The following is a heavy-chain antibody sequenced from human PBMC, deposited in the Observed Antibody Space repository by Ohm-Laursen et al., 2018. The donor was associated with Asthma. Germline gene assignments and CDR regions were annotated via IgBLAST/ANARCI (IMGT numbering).Heavy chain of an antibody. D-gene: IGHD4-17*01. CDR2: IYDSGST. J-gene: IGHJ4*02. Sequence: SETLSLTCTVSGGSISSGGYYWSWIRQHPGKGLEWIGYIYDSGSTNYNPSLKSRVTISVDTSKNQVSLRLSSVTAADTAMYYCSTPHNGDYAFDNWGQGTLVIVSS. CDR3: STPHNGDYAFDN. V-gene: IGHV4-61*08. CDR1: GGSISSGGYY.